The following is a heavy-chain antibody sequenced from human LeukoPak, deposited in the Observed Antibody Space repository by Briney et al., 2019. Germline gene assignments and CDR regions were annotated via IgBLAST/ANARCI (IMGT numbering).Heavy chain of an antibody. J-gene: IGHJ5*02. Sequence: PSQTLSLTCTVSGVSICVADYYWSWLRQSPGKGLEWIGYISKTGKTYYNPSLKSRVTISIDTSKNQFSLNLRSVTVADTAVYYCARGSAGGVGWFDPWGQGSLVTVSS. CDR1: GVSICVADYY. CDR3: ARGSAGGVGWFDP. CDR2: ISKTGKT. V-gene: IGHV4-30-4*08. D-gene: IGHD3-16*01.